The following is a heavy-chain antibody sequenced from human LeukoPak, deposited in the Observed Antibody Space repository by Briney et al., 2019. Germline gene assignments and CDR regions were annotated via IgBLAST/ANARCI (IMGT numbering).Heavy chain of an antibody. J-gene: IGHJ4*02. CDR3: ARESTYYESSGQVPFDY. D-gene: IGHD3-22*01. Sequence: GGSLRLSCAASGFTFNTYTMNWVRQAPGKGLEWVSYISGSSGIIDYADSVRGRFTISRDNAKNSLYLQMNSLRAEDTAVYYCARESTYYESSGQVPFDYWGQGTLVTVSS. V-gene: IGHV3-48*01. CDR2: ISGSSGII. CDR1: GFTFNTYT.